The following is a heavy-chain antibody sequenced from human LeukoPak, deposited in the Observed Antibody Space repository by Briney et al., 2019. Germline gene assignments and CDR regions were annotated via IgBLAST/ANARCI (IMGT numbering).Heavy chain of an antibody. CDR1: GGSISSGGYY. CDR3: ARYRHLGY. Sequence: ETLSLTCTVSGGSISSGGYYWSWIRQHPGKGLEWVANINQNGGEKYYVDSVKGRFTIPRDNGKNSLYLQMNSLRAEDTAVYYCARYRHLGYWGQGTLVTVSS. V-gene: IGHV3-7*01. CDR2: INQNGGEK. J-gene: IGHJ4*02.